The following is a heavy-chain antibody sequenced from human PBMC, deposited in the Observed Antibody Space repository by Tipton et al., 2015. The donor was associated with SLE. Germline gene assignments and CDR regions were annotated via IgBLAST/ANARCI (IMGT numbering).Heavy chain of an antibody. Sequence: TLSLTCTVSGGSISGPYHWSWIRQAAGKGLEGIGRFDPNGSTRYNPSFQSRVTMSMDTPKKQFSLVLSSVTAADTAVYYCAAHAAGRGGSGYWGQGTLVTVSS. CDR1: GGSISGPYH. CDR2: FDPNGST. V-gene: IGHV4-4*07. CDR3: AAHAAGRGGSGY. J-gene: IGHJ4*02. D-gene: IGHD2-15*01.